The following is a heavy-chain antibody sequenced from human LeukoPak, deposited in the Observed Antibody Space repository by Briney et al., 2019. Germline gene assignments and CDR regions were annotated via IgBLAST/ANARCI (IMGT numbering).Heavy chain of an antibody. D-gene: IGHD4-17*01. CDR3: ARNRGDPSYFDY. CDR1: GFTFNGYS. J-gene: IGHJ4*02. Sequence: GGSLRLSCTASGFTFNGYSMNWVRQAPGKGLEWVSSISTSSSYIYYADSVKGRFTISRNNPKNSLYLQMNSLRAEDTAVYYCARNRGDPSYFDYWGQGALVTVSS. V-gene: IGHV3-21*01. CDR2: ISTSSSYI.